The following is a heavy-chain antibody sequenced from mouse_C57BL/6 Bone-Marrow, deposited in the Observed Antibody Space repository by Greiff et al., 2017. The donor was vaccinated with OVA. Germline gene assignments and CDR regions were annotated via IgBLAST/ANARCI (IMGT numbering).Heavy chain of an antibody. Sequence: EVQLQQSGPVLVKPGASVKMSCKASGYTFTDYYMNWVKQSHGKSLEWIGVINPYNGGTSYNQKFKGKATLTVDKSSSTAYMELNSLTSEDSAVYYCARLSYYDYAFDYWGQGTTLTVSS. CDR1: GYTFTDYY. D-gene: IGHD2-4*01. CDR2: INPYNGGT. V-gene: IGHV1-19*01. J-gene: IGHJ2*01. CDR3: ARLSYYDYAFDY.